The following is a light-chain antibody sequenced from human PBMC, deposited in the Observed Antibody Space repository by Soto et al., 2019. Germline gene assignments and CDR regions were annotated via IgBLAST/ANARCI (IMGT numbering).Light chain of an antibody. J-gene: IGKJ1*01. CDR3: QQSFSTPLT. CDR2: AAS. CDR1: QTISTY. V-gene: IGKV1-39*01. Sequence: IPMSQHPSSLSAPLLDGLTITCRASQTISTYVNWYQQQSGKAPKLLIYAASTLQSGVPSRFSGSRSGTDFTLTISNLQPEDFATYHCQQSFSTPLTFGQGTKVDIK.